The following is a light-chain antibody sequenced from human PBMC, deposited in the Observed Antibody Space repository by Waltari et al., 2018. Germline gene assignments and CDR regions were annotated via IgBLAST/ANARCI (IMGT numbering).Light chain of an antibody. CDR2: GKE. CDR1: SLRTSY. CDR3: SSRNGRASQVV. J-gene: IGLJ2*01. V-gene: IGLV3-19*01. Sequence: SSELTQDPAVSVALGQTIRITCQGDSLRTSYASWYQVKPGQAPLLGMFGKEKRPSGVPDRIAGDSSETTSSLTITGAQAEDEADYYCSSRNGRASQVVFAGGTKVTVL.